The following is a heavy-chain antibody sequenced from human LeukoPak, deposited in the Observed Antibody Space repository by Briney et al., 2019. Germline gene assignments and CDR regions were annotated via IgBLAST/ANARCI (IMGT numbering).Heavy chain of an antibody. CDR1: GGSFCGYY. CDR3: ARARRGCVRLDY. D-gene: IGHD3-22*01. J-gene: IGHJ4*01. V-gene: IGHV4-34*01. CDR2: IYHSGST. Sequence: LETLSVTPEVSGGSFCGYYCSWIRQSPGKGLEWVGEIYHSGSTNYNPSLIRRVTMSVDTSKNQFSLSLTAVTDADTALYYCARARRGCVRLDYWG.